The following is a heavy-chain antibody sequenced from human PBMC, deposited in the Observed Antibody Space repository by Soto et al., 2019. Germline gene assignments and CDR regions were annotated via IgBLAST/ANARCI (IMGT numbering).Heavy chain of an antibody. CDR1: GGSISSYY. V-gene: IGHV4-59*01. CDR2: IYYSGST. CDR3: ARDRSSTSYEDGMDV. D-gene: IGHD2-2*01. J-gene: IGHJ6*02. Sequence: SETLSLTCTVSGGSISSYYWSWIRQPPGKGLEWIGYIYYSGSTNYNPSLKSRVTISVDTSKNQFSLKLSSVTAEDTAVYYCARDRSSTSYEDGMDVWGQGTTVTVSS.